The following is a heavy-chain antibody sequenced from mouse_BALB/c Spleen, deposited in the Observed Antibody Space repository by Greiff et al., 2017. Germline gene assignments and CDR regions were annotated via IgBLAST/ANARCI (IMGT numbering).Heavy chain of an antibody. Sequence: EVKLMESGGGLVQPGGSLKLSCAASGFTFSSYGMSWVRQTPDKRLELVATINSNGGSTYYPDSVKGRFTISRDNAKNTLYLQMSSLKSEDTAMYYCARDGYDYDGAWFAYWGQGTLVTVSA. CDR2: INSNGGST. CDR1: GFTFSSYG. V-gene: IGHV5-6-3*01. J-gene: IGHJ3*01. CDR3: ARDGYDYDGAWFAY. D-gene: IGHD2-4*01.